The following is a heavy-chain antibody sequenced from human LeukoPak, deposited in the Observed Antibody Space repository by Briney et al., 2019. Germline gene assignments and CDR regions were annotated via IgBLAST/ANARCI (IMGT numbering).Heavy chain of an antibody. CDR2: IYYSGST. CDR1: GGSISSYY. D-gene: IGHD3-22*01. V-gene: IGHV4-59*01. Sequence: SETLSLTCTVSGGSISSYYWSWIRQPPGKGLEGIGYIYYSGSTNYNPPLKSRVTISVDTSKNQFSLKLSSVTAADTAVYYCARGYDSSGYYYWGQGTLVTVSS. J-gene: IGHJ4*02. CDR3: ARGYDSSGYYY.